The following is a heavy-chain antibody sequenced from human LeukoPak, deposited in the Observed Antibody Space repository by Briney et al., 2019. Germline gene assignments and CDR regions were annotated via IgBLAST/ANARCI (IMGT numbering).Heavy chain of an antibody. D-gene: IGHD5-24*01. J-gene: IGHJ3*02. V-gene: IGHV5-51*01. CDR1: GYSFTNFW. CDR3: VRSPSDGYTYGVDDI. Sequence: GESLKISCKGSGYSFTNFWIGWVRQMAGKGLEWMGIIYPDDSSIVYSPSFQGQVTISADKSISTAYLQWSSLRASDSAMYYCVRSPSDGYTYGVDDIRGQGTMVTVSS. CDR2: IYPDDSSI.